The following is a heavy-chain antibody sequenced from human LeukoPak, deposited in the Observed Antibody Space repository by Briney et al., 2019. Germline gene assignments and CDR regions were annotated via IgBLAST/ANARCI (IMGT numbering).Heavy chain of an antibody. J-gene: IGHJ4*02. V-gene: IGHV1-2*02. D-gene: IGHD2-2*01. CDR1: GYTFTGYY. CDR2: INPNSGGT. Sequence: ASVKVSCKASGYTFTGYYMHWVRQAPGQGLEWMGWINPNSGGTNYAQKFQGRVTMTRDMSTSTVYMELSSLRSEDTAVYYCAIGLGDIVVVPAAHFDYWGQGTLVTVSS. CDR3: AIGLGDIVVVPAAHFDY.